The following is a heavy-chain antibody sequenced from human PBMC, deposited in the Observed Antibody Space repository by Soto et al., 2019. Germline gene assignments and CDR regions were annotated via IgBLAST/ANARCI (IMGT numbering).Heavy chain of an antibody. D-gene: IGHD5-18*01. CDR3: AHILGIGGYYEGFDY. CDR1: GFSLSTSSGVG. CDR2: TYWDDEK. Sequence: SGPTLVNPTQTLTLTCTFSGFSLSTSSGVGVGWIRQPPGKALEWLAFTYWDDEKRYSPSLKSRLTVTKDTSKNQVVLILTNMDPVDTATYYCAHILGIGGYYEGFDYWGPGALVTVSS. J-gene: IGHJ4*02. V-gene: IGHV2-5*02.